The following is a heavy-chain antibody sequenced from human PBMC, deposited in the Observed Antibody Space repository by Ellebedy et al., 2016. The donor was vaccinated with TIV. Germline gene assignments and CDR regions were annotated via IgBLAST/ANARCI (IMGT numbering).Heavy chain of an antibody. CDR3: ARDRSNIAATGRGVDY. Sequence: GESLKISCAASGFTFSSYYMQWVRQVPGKGLEWVPRIDADGSSTTYANSVTGRFASSSDNAKNTLYLQMNGLRVEDTAVYYCARDRSNIAATGRGVDYWGQGPLVIVSS. V-gene: IGHV3-74*01. D-gene: IGHD6-13*01. CDR1: GFTFSSYY. J-gene: IGHJ4*02. CDR2: IDADGSST.